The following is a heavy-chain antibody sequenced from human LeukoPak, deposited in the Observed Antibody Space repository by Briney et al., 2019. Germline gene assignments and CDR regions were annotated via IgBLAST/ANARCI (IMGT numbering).Heavy chain of an antibody. Sequence: SETLSLTCTVSGGSISSYYWSWIRQPPGKGLEWIGYIYYSGSTNYNPSLKSRVTISVDTSKNQFSLKLSSVTAADTAVYYCARSVPGPAAGTHIDYWAREPWSPSPQ. CDR3: ARSVPGPAAGTHIDY. J-gene: IGHJ4*02. D-gene: IGHD6-13*01. CDR1: GGSISSYY. CDR2: IYYSGST. V-gene: IGHV4-59*01.